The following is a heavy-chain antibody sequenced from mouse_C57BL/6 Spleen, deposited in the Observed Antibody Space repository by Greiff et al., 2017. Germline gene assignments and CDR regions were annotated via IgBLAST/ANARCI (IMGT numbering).Heavy chain of an antibody. CDR2: IDPSDSYT. D-gene: IGHD1-1*01. J-gene: IGHJ4*01. V-gene: IGHV1-50*01. CDR1: GYTFTSYW. Sequence: VQLQQPGAELVKPGASVKLSCKASGYTFTSYWMQWVKQRPGQGLEWIGEIDPSDSYTNYHQKFKGKATLTVDTSSSTAYMQLSSLTSEDSAVYYCARSITTVVDYYAMDYWGQGTSVTVSS. CDR3: ARSITTVVDYYAMDY.